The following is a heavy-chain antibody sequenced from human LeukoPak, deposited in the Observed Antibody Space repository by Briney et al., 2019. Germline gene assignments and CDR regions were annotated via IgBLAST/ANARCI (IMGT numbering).Heavy chain of an antibody. CDR3: ARVRGIGYYYYMDV. CDR1: GYSNSSGYY. CDR2: IYRSGST. Sequence: SETLSLTCTVSGYSNSSGYYLGWTRQPPGKGLEWIGRIYRSGSTHYNPSLKSRVTISEDTSKNQFALKLSCGTAPDSAVYYWARVRGIGYYYYMDVWGKGNTVTVSS. V-gene: IGHV4-38-2*02. J-gene: IGHJ6*03. D-gene: IGHD1-14*01.